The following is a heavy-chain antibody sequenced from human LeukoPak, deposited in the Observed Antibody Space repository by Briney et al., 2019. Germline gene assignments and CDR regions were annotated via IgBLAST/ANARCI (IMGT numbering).Heavy chain of an antibody. CDR3: ASSGSLHYYDY. CDR1: GGSINSYC. J-gene: IGHJ4*02. CDR2: IFHSGST. D-gene: IGHD6-19*01. V-gene: IGHV4-59*01. Sequence: SETLSLTCSVSGGSINSYCWSWIRQPPGKGLEWIGYIFHSGSTSYNPSLKSRFTISVDTSKNQFSLKLSSVTAADTAVYYCASSGSLHYYDYWGQGTLVSDSS.